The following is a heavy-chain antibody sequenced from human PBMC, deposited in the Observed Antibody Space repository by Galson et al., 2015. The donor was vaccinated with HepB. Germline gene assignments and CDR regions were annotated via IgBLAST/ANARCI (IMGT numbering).Heavy chain of an antibody. D-gene: IGHD6-13*01. CDR2: MNPNSGNT. J-gene: IGHJ3*02. CDR1: GYTFTSYD. V-gene: IGHV1-8*01. Sequence: SVKVSCKASGYTFTSYDINWVRQATGQGLEWMGWMNPNSGNTGYAQKFQGRVTMTRNTSISTAYMELSSLRSEDTAVYYCARVRSSWDNDAFDIWGQGTMVTVSS. CDR3: ARVRSSWDNDAFDI.